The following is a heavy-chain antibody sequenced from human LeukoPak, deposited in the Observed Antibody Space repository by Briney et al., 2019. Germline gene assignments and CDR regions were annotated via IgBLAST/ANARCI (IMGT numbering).Heavy chain of an antibody. Sequence: PSETLSLTCAVYGGSFSGYYWSWIRQPPGKGLEWIGEINHSGSTNYNPSLKSRVTISVDTSKNQFSLKLSSVTAADTAVYYCARGRMMGSYYRSWGQGTLVTVSS. CDR3: ARGRMMGSYYRS. CDR2: INHSGST. CDR1: GGSFSGYY. J-gene: IGHJ5*02. V-gene: IGHV4-34*01. D-gene: IGHD3-10*01.